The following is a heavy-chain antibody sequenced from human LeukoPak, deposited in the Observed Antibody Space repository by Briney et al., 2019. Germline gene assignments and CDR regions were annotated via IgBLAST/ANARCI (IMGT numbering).Heavy chain of an antibody. V-gene: IGHV3-7*01. D-gene: IGHD2/OR15-2a*01. CDR1: GFTLSSYW. CDR3: ARDSKSALIYYYYYMDV. CDR2: IKQDGSEK. J-gene: IGHJ6*03. Sequence: GGSPRLSCAASGFTLSSYWMSWVRQAPGKGLEWVANIKQDGSEKYYVDSVKGRFTISRDNAKNSLYLQMNSLRAEDTAVYYCARDSKSALIYYYYYMDVWGKGTTVTVSS.